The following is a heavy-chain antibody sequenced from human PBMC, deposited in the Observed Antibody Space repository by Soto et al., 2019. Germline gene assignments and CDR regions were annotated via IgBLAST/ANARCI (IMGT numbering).Heavy chain of an antibody. Sequence: QVQLVESGGGVVQPGRSLRLSCAVSGLTFNSYGMHWVRQAPGKGLEWVAVIWYDGSSKNYADSVKGRFTISRDNSKNTQYLQMNSLRVEDTAVYYCASRSDGFDYWGQGTLVTVSS. V-gene: IGHV3-33*01. J-gene: IGHJ4*02. CDR1: GLTFNSYG. CDR3: ASRSDGFDY. CDR2: IWYDGSSK.